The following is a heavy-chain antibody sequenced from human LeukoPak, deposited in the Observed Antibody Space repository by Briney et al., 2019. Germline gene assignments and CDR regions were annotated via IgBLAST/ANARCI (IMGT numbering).Heavy chain of an antibody. D-gene: IGHD3-3*01. CDR3: ARESRKYYAKYYDFWSGYYRDYYYYYGMDV. V-gene: IGHV3-7*03. J-gene: IGHJ6*02. CDR1: GFTFSSYW. CDR2: IKQDGSEK. Sequence: GGSLRLSCAASGFTFSSYWMSWVRQAPGKGLEWVANIKQDGSEKYYVDSVKGRFTISRDNAKNSLYLQMNSLRAEDTAVYYCARESRKYYAKYYDFWSGYYRDYYYYYGMDVWGQGTTVTVSS.